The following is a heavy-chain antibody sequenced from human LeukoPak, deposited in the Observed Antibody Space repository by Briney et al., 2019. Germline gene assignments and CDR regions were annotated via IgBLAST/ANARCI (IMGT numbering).Heavy chain of an antibody. CDR2: ISYDGNIK. CDR3: ARDRGSSGYYFDY. CDR1: GFTFSSYT. D-gene: IGHD3-22*01. Sequence: GGSLRLSCAASGFTFSSYTMHWVRQAPGKGLEWVAVISYDGNIKYYADSVKGRFTISRDNSKNTLYLQMNSLRAEDTAVYYCARDRGSSGYYFDYWGQGTLVTISS. J-gene: IGHJ4*02. V-gene: IGHV3-30-3*01.